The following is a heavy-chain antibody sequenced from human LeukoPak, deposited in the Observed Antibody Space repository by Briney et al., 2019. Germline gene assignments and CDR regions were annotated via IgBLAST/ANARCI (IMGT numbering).Heavy chain of an antibody. CDR1: GYTFTSYV. Sequence: ASVKVSCKASGYTFTSYVISWVRQAPGQGLEWMGWISAYNGNTNSAQKLQGRVTMTTDTSTSTAYMELRSLRSDDTAVYYCARGRKDYGDYYFDSWGQGTLVTVSS. J-gene: IGHJ4*02. CDR3: ARGRKDYGDYYFDS. CDR2: ISAYNGNT. V-gene: IGHV1-18*01. D-gene: IGHD4-17*01.